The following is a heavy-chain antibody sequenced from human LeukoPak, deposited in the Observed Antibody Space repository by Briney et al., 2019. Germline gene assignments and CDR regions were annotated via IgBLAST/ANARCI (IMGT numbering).Heavy chain of an antibody. CDR3: ARGGATTGYNYMDV. J-gene: IGHJ6*03. CDR1: GYTFTSYD. V-gene: IGHV1-8*01. Sequence: ASVKVSCKASGYTFTSYDINWVRQATGQGLEWMGWMNPNSGNTGYAQKFQGRVTMTRNTSATTTYMELSSLRFEDMAVYYCARGGATTGYNYMDVWGKGTTVTVSS. D-gene: IGHD4-17*01. CDR2: MNPNSGNT.